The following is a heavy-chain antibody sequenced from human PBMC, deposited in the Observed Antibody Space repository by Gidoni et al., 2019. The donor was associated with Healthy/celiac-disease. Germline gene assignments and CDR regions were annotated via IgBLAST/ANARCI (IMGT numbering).Heavy chain of an antibody. CDR1: GFTVSSNY. J-gene: IGHJ4*02. CDR2: IYSGGST. Sequence: EVQLVESGGGLVQPGGSLRLSGAASGFTVSSNYMSWVRQAPGKGLEWVSVIYSGGSTYYADSVKGRFTISRDNSKNTLYLQMNSLRAEDTAVYYCASSFEYGAYYFDYWGQGTLVTVSS. D-gene: IGHD4-17*01. V-gene: IGHV3-66*01. CDR3: ASSFEYGAYYFDY.